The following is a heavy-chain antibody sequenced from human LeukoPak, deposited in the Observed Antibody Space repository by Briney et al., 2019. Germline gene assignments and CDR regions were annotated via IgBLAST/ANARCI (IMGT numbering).Heavy chain of an antibody. CDR1: GGSINSYY. J-gene: IGHJ5*02. CDR2: IYYSGST. V-gene: IGHV4-59*01. D-gene: IGHD2-2*01. CDR3: ARLGGCSSTRCYVHWFDP. Sequence: MPSETLSLTCTVSGGSINSYYWSWIRQPPGKGLEWIGYIYYSGSTNYNPSLKGRVTISVDTSEKQFSLKLSSVTAADTAVYYCARLGGCSSTRCYVHWFDPWGQGTLVTVSA.